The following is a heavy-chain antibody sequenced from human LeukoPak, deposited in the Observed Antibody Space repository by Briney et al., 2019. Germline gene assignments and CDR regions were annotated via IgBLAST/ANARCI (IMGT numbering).Heavy chain of an antibody. CDR3: ARNYYYDSSGFDY. J-gene: IGHJ4*02. CDR2: IYTSGST. V-gene: IGHV4-61*02. CDR1: GGSISSGSYY. D-gene: IGHD3-22*01. Sequence: SETLSLTCTVSGGSISSGSYYWSWIRQPAGKGLEWIGRIYTSGSTNYNPSLKSRVTISVDTSKNQFSLKLSSVTAAGTAVYYCARNYYYDSSGFDYWGQGTLVTVSS.